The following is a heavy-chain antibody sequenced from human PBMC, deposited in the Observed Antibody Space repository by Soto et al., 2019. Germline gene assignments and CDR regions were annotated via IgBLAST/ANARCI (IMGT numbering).Heavy chain of an antibody. CDR1: GFTVSSSY. J-gene: IGHJ4*02. D-gene: IGHD1-26*01. CDR3: ARPRYTGTYSGRFLDY. CDR2: LYTGTDT. Sequence: QAGGSLRLSCAASGFTVSSSYLTWVRQAPGKGLEWVAILYTGTDTVYADSVKGRFTISRDSSKNTLYLQMHSLRAEDTAMYFCARPRYTGTYSGRFLDYWGQGSLVTVSS. V-gene: IGHV3-53*01.